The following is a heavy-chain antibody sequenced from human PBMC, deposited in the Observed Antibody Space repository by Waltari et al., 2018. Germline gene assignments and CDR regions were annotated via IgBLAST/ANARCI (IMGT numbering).Heavy chain of an antibody. CDR3: ATFPVEMATI. CDR2: IYSGGSK. Sequence: EVQLVESGGGLIQPGGSLRLSCAASGFTVSSNYMGWVRQAPGKGLGWVSVIYSGGSKYYADSVKGRFTISRDNSKNTLYLQMNSLRAEDTAVYYCATFPVEMATIWGQGTLVTVSS. J-gene: IGHJ4*02. CDR1: GFTVSSNY. V-gene: IGHV3-53*01. D-gene: IGHD5-12*01.